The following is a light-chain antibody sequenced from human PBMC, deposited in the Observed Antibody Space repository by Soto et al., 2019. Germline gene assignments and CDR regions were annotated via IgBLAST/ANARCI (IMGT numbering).Light chain of an antibody. J-gene: IGKJ1*01. CDR2: DAS. CDR1: QSISTY. CDR3: QQYNSYSQT. V-gene: IGKV1-5*01. Sequence: DIQMTQSPSTLSASVGDRVTITCRATQSISTYLAWYQQKPGKAPNLLIYDASSLESGVPSRFSGSGSGTEFTLTISSLQPDDFATYYGQQYNSYSQTFGQGTKVEVK.